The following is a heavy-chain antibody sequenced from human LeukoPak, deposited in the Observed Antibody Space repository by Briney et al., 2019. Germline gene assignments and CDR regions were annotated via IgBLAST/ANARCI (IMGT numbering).Heavy chain of an antibody. CDR2: IHYSGST. CDR3: ARGYCSGGSCYSYYYYNYMDV. J-gene: IGHJ6*03. V-gene: IGHV4-39*07. CDR1: GGSISSSSYY. D-gene: IGHD2-15*01. Sequence: SETLSLTCTVSGGSISSSSYYWGWIRQPPGKGLEWIGSIHYSGSTNYNPSLKSRVTISVDTSKNQFSLKLSSVTAAHPAVYYCARGYCSGGSCYSYYYYNYMDVWGKGTTVTVSS.